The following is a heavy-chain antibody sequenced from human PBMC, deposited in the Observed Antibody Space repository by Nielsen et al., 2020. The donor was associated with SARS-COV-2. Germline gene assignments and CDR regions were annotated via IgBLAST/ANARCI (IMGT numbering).Heavy chain of an antibody. Sequence: GESLKISCAASGFTFDDYGMSWVRQAPGKGLEWVAIVSYDGTTKYNADSVKGRFTISRDNSKNTLYLQMNSLRAADTAVYYCARETEDYRSSWFDFWGQGTLVTVSS. J-gene: IGHJ5*01. D-gene: IGHD6-13*01. CDR2: VSYDGTTK. CDR1: GFTFDDYG. V-gene: IGHV3-30*03. CDR3: ARETEDYRSSWFDF.